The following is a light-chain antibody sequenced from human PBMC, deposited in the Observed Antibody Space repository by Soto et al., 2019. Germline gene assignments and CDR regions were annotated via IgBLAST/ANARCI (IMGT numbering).Light chain of an antibody. V-gene: IGKV1-8*01. Sequence: AIRRTQSPSSLSASTGDRVTITCRASQGISSYLAWYQQTPGKAPKLLIYAASTLQSGFPSRFSGSGSGTDLSISISSLQSEDFATNCCQQYYRYPFTFSPGTKGDL. J-gene: IGKJ3*01. CDR3: QQYYRYPFT. CDR2: AAS. CDR1: QGISSY.